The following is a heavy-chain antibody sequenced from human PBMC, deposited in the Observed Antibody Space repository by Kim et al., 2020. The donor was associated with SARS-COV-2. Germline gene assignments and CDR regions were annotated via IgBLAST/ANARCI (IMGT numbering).Heavy chain of an antibody. CDR2: INHGGST. D-gene: IGHD2-15*01. Sequence: SETLSLTCAVYGGSFSGYSWTWIRQPPGKGLEWIGEINHGGSTNYNPSLKSRVSLSVDTSKNQFSLILRSATAADTAVYYCARGRAGVVPSPVLGLGPHYKYHTLDVWGRGTTVTVSS. V-gene: IGHV4-34*01. CDR3: ARGRAGVVPSPVLGLGPHYKYHTLDV. CDR1: GGSFSGYS. J-gene: IGHJ6*02.